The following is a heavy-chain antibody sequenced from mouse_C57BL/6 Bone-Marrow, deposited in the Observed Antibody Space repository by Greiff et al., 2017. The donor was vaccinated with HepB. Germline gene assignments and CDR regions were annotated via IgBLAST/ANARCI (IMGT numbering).Heavy chain of an antibody. J-gene: IGHJ4*01. CDR1: GYTFTSYW. CDR2: IDPSDSET. CDR3: AKALNYYAMDY. Sequence: QVQLQQPGAELVRPGSSVKLSCKASGYTFTSYWMHWVKQRPIQGLEWIGNIDPSDSETPYNQKFKDKATLTVDKSSSTAYMQLSSLTSEDSAVYYCAKALNYYAMDYWGQGTSVTVSS. V-gene: IGHV1-52*01.